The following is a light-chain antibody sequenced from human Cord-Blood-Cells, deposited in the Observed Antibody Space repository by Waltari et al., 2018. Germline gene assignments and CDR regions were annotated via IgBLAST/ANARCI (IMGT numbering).Light chain of an antibody. V-gene: IGLV2-14*01. CDR2: DVS. CDR3: SSYTSSSTLVV. Sequence: QSALTQPASVSGSPGQSITISCTGTRSAVGCYNYVSWYQQHPGKAPKLMIYDVSNRPSGVSNRFSGSKSGNTASLTISGLQAEDEADYYCSSYTSSSTLVVFGGGTKLTVL. J-gene: IGLJ2*01. CDR1: RSAVGCYNY.